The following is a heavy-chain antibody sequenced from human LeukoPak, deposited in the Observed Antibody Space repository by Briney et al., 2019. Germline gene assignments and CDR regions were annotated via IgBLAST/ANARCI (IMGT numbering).Heavy chain of an antibody. CDR2: ISAYNGNT. V-gene: IGHV1-18*04. J-gene: IGHJ4*02. CDR3: ARLVGYCSSTSCQHDY. D-gene: IGHD2-2*01. Sequence: ASVKVSCKASGYTFTSYGISWVRQAPGQGLEWMGWISAYNGNTNYAQKLRGRVTMTTDTSTSTAYMELRSLRSDDTAVYYCARLVGYCSSTSCQHDYWGQGTLVTVSS. CDR1: GYTFTSYG.